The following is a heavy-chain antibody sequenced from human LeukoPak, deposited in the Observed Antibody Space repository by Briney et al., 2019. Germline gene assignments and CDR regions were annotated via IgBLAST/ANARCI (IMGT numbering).Heavy chain of an antibody. D-gene: IGHD1-7*01. Sequence: ASVKVSCKASGYTFTSYYMHWVRQAPGQGLEWMGIINPSGGSTSYAQKFQGRVTMTTDTSTSTAYMELRSLRSGDTAVYYCARLGAVLELWGVGAYNWFDPWGQGTLVTVSS. CDR2: INPSGGST. J-gene: IGHJ5*02. V-gene: IGHV1-46*01. CDR3: ARLGAVLELWGVGAYNWFDP. CDR1: GYTFTSYY.